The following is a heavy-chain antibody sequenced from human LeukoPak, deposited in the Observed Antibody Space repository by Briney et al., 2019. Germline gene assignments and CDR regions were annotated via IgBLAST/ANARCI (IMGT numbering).Heavy chain of an antibody. CDR3: ARHVWSASFQFAL. CDR1: GGSISRSAYY. V-gene: IGHV4-39*01. Sequence: SETLSLTCSVSGGSISRSAYYWGWIRQPPGGGREWIGSIYYTGSTFYSPSLKSRVTISLDTSNNQFSLKLTSMTAADTTIYHCARHVWSASFQFALCGQGAQVIVSS. CDR2: IYYTGST. J-gene: IGHJ5*02. D-gene: IGHD2-2*01.